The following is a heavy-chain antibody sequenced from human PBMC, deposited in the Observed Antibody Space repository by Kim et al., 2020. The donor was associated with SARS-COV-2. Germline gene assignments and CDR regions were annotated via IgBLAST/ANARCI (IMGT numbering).Heavy chain of an antibody. D-gene: IGHD2-21*01. V-gene: IGHV3-20*01. Sequence: GRSTGYADSVKGRFTITRDKAKNSLYLQMNRLRAEETALYHCAVMSEYFDLWGRGTLVTVSS. CDR2: GRST. J-gene: IGHJ2*01. CDR3: AVMSEYFDL.